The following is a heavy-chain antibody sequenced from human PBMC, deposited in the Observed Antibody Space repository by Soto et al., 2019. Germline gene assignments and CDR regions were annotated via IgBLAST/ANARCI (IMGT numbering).Heavy chain of an antibody. CDR3: AKEASDIAARPSNWFDP. D-gene: IGHD6-6*01. J-gene: IGHJ5*02. CDR2: ISYDGSNK. V-gene: IGHV3-30*18. CDR1: GFTFSSYG. Sequence: GGSLRLSCAASGFTFSSYGMHWVRQAPGKGLEWVAVISYDGSNKYYADSVKGRFTISRDNSKNTLYLQMNSLRAEDTAVYYCAKEASDIAARPSNWFDPWGQGTLVTVSS.